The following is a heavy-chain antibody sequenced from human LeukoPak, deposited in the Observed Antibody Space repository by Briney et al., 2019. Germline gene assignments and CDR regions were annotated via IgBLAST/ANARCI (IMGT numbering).Heavy chain of an antibody. D-gene: IGHD6-19*01. Sequence: PGGSLRLSCVASGFTFSRYWMTWVRQAPGKGLEWVATLIQDGGEKHYVDSVKGRFTISRDNAKNSVYLQMNSLRAEDTAVYYCASRGSVTGQRALDYWGQGTLVTVSS. CDR1: GFTFSRYW. CDR2: LIQDGGEK. V-gene: IGHV3-7*03. CDR3: ASRGSVTGQRALDY. J-gene: IGHJ4*02.